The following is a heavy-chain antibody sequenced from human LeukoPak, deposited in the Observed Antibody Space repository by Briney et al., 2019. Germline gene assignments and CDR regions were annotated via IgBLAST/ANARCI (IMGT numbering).Heavy chain of an antibody. CDR1: GYTFTGYY. J-gene: IGHJ1*01. CDR2: INPNSGGT. V-gene: IGHV1-2*02. CDR3: ARVASYFDWFPW. D-gene: IGHD3-9*01. Sequence: ASVKVSCKASGYTFTGYYMHWVRQAPGQGLEWMGWINPNSGGTNYAQKFQGRVTMTRDTSISTAYMELGRLRSDDTAVYYCARVASYFDWFPWWGQGTLVTVSS.